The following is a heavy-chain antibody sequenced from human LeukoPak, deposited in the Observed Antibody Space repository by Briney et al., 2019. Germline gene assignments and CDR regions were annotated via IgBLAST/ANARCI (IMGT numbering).Heavy chain of an antibody. Sequence: GGSLRLSCAASAFTVSSNYMSWVRQAPGKGLEWVSVIYSGGTTYYADSVKGRFTISRDNSNNTLYLQMNSLRAEDTAVYYCARGPVTRFEIWGQGTMVTVSS. D-gene: IGHD4-17*01. CDR3: ARGPVTRFEI. CDR1: AFTVSSNY. CDR2: IYSGGTT. V-gene: IGHV3-53*01. J-gene: IGHJ3*02.